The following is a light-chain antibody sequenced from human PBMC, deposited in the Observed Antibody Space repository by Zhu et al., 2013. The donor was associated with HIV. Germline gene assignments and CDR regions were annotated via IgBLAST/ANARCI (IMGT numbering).Light chain of an antibody. V-gene: IGKV1-5*01. CDR3: QHVNSNAA. CDR2: DAS. CDR1: QTIDTW. J-gene: IGKJ3*01. Sequence: DIQMTQSPSTLSASVGDRVTITCRASQTIDTWVAWYQQRPGKAPKLLIFDASSLESGVPSRFSGSGSGTTFTLTITSLQPDDFATYYCQHVNSNAAFGPGTKVDV.